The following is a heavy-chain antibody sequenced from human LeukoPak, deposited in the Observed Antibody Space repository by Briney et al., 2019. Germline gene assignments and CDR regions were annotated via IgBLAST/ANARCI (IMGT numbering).Heavy chain of an antibody. CDR1: GGSFSGYY. Sequence: SETLSLTCAVYGGSFSGYYWSWIRQPPGKGLEWIGEINHSGSTNHNPSLKSRVTISVDTSRNQFSLKLSSVTAADAAVYYCARLVSTGGWGQGTLVTVSS. CDR3: ARLVSTGG. D-gene: IGHD1-14*01. J-gene: IGHJ4*02. CDR2: INHSGST. V-gene: IGHV4-34*01.